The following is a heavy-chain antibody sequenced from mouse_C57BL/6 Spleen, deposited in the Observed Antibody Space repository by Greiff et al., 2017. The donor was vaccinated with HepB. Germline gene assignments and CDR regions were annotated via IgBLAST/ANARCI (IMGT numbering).Heavy chain of an antibody. V-gene: IGHV5-4*01. CDR3: ARDNDGYLYYFDY. D-gene: IGHD2-3*01. CDR1: GFTFSSYA. CDR2: ISDGGSYT. J-gene: IGHJ2*01. Sequence: EVMLVESGGGLVKPGGSLKLSCAASGFTFSSYAMSWVRQTPEKRLEWVATISDGGSYTYYPDNVKGRFTISRDNAKNNLYLQMSHLKSEDTAMYYCARDNDGYLYYFDYWGQGTTLTVSS.